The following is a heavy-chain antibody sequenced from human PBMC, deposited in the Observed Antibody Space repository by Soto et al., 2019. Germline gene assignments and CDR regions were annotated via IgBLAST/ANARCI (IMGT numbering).Heavy chain of an antibody. CDR3: ARVVLSLTYQLLSRYYYYYMDV. V-gene: IGHV4-34*01. D-gene: IGHD2-2*01. CDR1: GGSFSGYY. J-gene: IGHJ6*03. Sequence: TSETLSLTCAVYGGSFSGYYWSWIRQPPGKGLEWIGEINHSGSTNYNPSLKSRVTISVDTSKNQFSLKLSSVTAADTAVYYCARVVLSLTYQLLSRYYYYYMDVWG. CDR2: INHSGST.